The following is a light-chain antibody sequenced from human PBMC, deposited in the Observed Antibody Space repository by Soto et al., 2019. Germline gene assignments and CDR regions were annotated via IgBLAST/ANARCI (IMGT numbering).Light chain of an antibody. CDR3: HQYTNYSPWT. CDR2: KES. CDR1: QSISSW. Sequence: DIQMTQSPSTLSAYVGDRVTITCRASQSISSWLAWYQHKPGKAPKLLIYKESSLESCVPSRFSGSGSGTEFALTISILHAYYFSNYYCHQYTNYSPWTFVQSTNVEIK. V-gene: IGKV1-5*03. J-gene: IGKJ1*01.